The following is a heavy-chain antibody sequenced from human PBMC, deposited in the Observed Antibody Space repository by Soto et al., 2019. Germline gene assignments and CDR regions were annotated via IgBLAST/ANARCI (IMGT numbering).Heavy chain of an antibody. J-gene: IGHJ4*02. Sequence: EVQLVESGGGLVQPGGSLRLSCAASGFTVSNNYMNWVRQAPGKGLEWVSVIYSGGDTYYAVSVKGRFTISRDNSKNTLSLQMNSLRAEDTAIYYCATHPSSGYWGQGTLVTVSS. CDR3: ATHPSSGY. CDR1: GFTVSNNY. D-gene: IGHD6-25*01. V-gene: IGHV3-66*01. CDR2: IYSGGDT.